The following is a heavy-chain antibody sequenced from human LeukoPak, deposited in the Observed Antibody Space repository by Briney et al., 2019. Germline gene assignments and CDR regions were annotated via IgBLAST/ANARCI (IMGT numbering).Heavy chain of an antibody. D-gene: IGHD3-10*01. CDR1: GGSFSGYY. Sequence: ASETLSLTCAVYGGSFSGYYWSWIRQPPGKGLEWIGEINHSGSTNYNPSLKSRVTISVDTSKNQFSLKLSFVTAADTAVYYCARGSMVRGVIVDYWGQGTLVTVSS. J-gene: IGHJ4*02. CDR3: ARGSMVRGVIVDY. V-gene: IGHV4-34*01. CDR2: INHSGST.